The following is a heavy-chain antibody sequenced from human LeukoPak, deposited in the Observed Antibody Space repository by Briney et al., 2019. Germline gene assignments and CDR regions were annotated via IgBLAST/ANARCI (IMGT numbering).Heavy chain of an antibody. CDR3: ARDGPAQMVDLDY. V-gene: IGHV1-2*02. CDR2: IHPNNGDT. D-gene: IGHD3-10*01. Sequence: ASVKVSCKASGYTFSGTGWYLYWLRQAPGQGLECMGWIHPNNGDTAYAQKFEGRVAMTRDTSISTAYMEWRRLRPDDTAVYFCARDGPAQMVDLDYWGQGTLVTVSS. CDR1: GYTFSGTGWY. J-gene: IGHJ4*02.